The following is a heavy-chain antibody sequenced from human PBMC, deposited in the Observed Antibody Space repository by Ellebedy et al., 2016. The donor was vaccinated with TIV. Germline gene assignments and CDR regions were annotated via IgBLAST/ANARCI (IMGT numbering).Heavy chain of an antibody. J-gene: IGHJ4*02. Sequence: SETLSLXXTVSGGSISSYYWSWIRQPPGKGLEWIGYIYYSGSTNYNPSLKSRVTISVDTSKNQFSLKLSSVTAADTAVYYCARRDSGYDYYWGQGTLVTVSS. CDR1: GGSISSYY. D-gene: IGHD5-12*01. V-gene: IGHV4-59*01. CDR2: IYYSGST. CDR3: ARRDSGYDYY.